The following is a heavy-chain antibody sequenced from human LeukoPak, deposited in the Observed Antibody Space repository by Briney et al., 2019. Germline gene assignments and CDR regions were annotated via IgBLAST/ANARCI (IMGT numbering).Heavy chain of an antibody. J-gene: IGHJ4*02. V-gene: IGHV3-74*01. D-gene: IGHD6-13*01. CDR3: ARVRSSSWFDY. CDR1: GFTFSSSS. Sequence: GGSLRLSCSASGFTFSSSSMHWVRRAPGKGLVWVSRISSDGTSTNYADSVKGRFVISRDNAKNTLYLQMNSLRAEDTAVYFCARVRSSSWFDYWGQGTLVAVSS. CDR2: ISSDGTST.